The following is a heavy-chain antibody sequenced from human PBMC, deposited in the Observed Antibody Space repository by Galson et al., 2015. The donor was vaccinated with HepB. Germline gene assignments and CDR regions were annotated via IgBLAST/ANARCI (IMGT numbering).Heavy chain of an antibody. D-gene: IGHD3-22*01. CDR3: ARETYYYDSSGSAIGC. J-gene: IGHJ4*02. CDR1: GFTFSSYA. CDR2: ISYDGSNK. V-gene: IGHV3-30-3*01. Sequence: LRLSCAASGFTFSSYAMHWVRQAPGKGLEWVAVISYDGSNKYYADSVKGRFTISRDNSKNTLYLQMNSLRAEDTAVYYCARETYYYDSSGSAIGCWGQGTLVTVSS.